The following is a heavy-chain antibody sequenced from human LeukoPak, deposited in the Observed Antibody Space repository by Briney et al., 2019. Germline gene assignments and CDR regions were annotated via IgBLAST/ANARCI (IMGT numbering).Heavy chain of an antibody. J-gene: IGHJ4*02. Sequence: PGGSLRLSCVASEFSPTNFWMTWVRQAPGKGLEWVANINQDENEKYYLDSVKGRFTISRDNAETSLFLQMTSLRVEDTAIYYCARGLYGSGRRSLMAHWGPGTLVAVSS. V-gene: IGHV3-7*01. CDR3: ARGLYGSGRRSLMAH. D-gene: IGHD3-10*01. CDR2: INQDENEK. CDR1: EFSPTNFW.